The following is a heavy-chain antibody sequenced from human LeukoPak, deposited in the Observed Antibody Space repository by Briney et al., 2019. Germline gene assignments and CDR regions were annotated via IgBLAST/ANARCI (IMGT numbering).Heavy chain of an antibody. V-gene: IGHV3-21*04. CDR2: IGTSTSYI. D-gene: IGHD3-10*01. Sequence: GGSLRLSCAAAGFTFSTYIMNWVRQTQGKGLGWVSSIGTSTSYIYYADSVKGRFTISRDNSKNTLYLQMNSLRAEDTAVYYCAKDSGMVRGLLGYWGQGTLVTVSS. J-gene: IGHJ4*02. CDR3: AKDSGMVRGLLGY. CDR1: GFTFSTYI.